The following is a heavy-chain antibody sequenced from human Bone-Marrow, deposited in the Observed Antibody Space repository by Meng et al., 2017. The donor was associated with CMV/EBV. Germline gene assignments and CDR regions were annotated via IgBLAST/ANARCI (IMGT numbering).Heavy chain of an antibody. CDR1: GGSISSSFYY. D-gene: IGHD3-10*01. Sequence: SETLSLTCTVSGGSISSSFYYWGWIRQPPGKGLEWIGSIYYSGSTYYNPSLKSRVTISVDTSKNQFSLKLSSVTAADTAVYYCARSRLWFGELLPLGYWGQGPLVTVSS. CDR2: IYYSGST. V-gene: IGHV4-39*07. J-gene: IGHJ4*02. CDR3: ARSRLWFGELLPLGY.